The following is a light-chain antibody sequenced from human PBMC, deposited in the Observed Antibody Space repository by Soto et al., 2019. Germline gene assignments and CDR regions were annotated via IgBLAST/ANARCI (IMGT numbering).Light chain of an antibody. V-gene: IGKV2-30*01. J-gene: IGKJ1*01. CDR1: QILVDRDGNTY. CDR2: KIS. CDR3: MQGTLWPWT. Sequence: VMMTKSPLSLHVTLRQPASISCSSSQILVDRDGNTYVNWYQRRPGQPPRRLIYKISYRASGVPDRFSGSGSGTYFTLKISRVEAEDVGFYYCMQGTLWPWTFGQGTKVDI.